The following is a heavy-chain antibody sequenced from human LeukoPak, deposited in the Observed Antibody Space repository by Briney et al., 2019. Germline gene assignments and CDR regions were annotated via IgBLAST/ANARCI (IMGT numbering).Heavy chain of an antibody. CDR1: GGSISSSSYY. Sequence: SETLSLTCTVSGGSISSSSYYWGWIRQPPGKGLEWIGSIYYSGSTYYNPSLESRVTISVDTSKNQFSLKLSSVTAADTAVYYCASMGVSYYYYMDVWGKGTTVTVSS. CDR2: IYYSGST. CDR3: ASMGVSYYYYMDV. V-gene: IGHV4-39*07. J-gene: IGHJ6*03. D-gene: IGHD3-10*01.